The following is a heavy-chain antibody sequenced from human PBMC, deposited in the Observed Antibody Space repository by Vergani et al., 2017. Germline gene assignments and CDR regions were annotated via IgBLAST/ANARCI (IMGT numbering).Heavy chain of an antibody. Sequence: QVQLQESGPGLVKPSQTLSLTCAVSGGSIRSGGYSWSWIRQPPGKGLEWIGYIYHSGSTYYNPSLKSRVTIAVDRSKNQFSLKLSSVTAADTAVYYCARGTGNDYYYGMDVWGQGTTVTVSS. V-gene: IGHV4-30-2*01. CDR2: IYHSGST. CDR3: ARGTGNDYYYGMDV. CDR1: GGSIRSGGYS. J-gene: IGHJ6*02. D-gene: IGHD1-1*01.